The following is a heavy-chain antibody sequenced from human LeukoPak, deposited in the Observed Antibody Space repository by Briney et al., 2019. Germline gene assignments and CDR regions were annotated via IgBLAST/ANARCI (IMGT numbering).Heavy chain of an antibody. CDR1: GYTFTSYD. V-gene: IGHV1-8*01. CDR3: VRGLVAAAGNGINWFDP. D-gene: IGHD6-13*01. CDR2: MNPNSGNT. Sequence: ASVKVSCKASGYTFTSYDINWVRQATGQGLEWMGWMNPNSGNTGYAQKFQGRVTMTRNTSISTAYMELSSLRSKDTAVYYCVRGLVAAAGNGINWFDPWGQGTLVTVSS. J-gene: IGHJ5*02.